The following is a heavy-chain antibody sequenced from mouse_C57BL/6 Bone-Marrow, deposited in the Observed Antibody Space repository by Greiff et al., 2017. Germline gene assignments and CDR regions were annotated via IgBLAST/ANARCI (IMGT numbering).Heavy chain of an antibody. CDR1: GFTFSSYA. V-gene: IGHV5-4*01. J-gene: IGHJ3*01. CDR2: ISDGGSYT. CDR3: ARDYYGSSSFAY. Sequence: EVKLVESGGGLVKPGGSLKLSCAASGFTFSSYAMSWVRQTPEKRLEWVATISDGGSYTYYPDNVKGRFTISRANAKNNLYLQMSQLQSEDTAMDYCARDYYGSSSFAYWGQGTLVTVSA. D-gene: IGHD1-1*01.